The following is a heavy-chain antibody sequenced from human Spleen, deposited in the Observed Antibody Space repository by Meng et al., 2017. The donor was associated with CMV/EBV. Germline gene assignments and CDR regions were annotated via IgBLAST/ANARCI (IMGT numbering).Heavy chain of an antibody. Sequence: SVKVSCKASGYTFTSYGISWVRQAPGQGLEWMGGIIPIFGTANYAQKFQGRVTITTDESTSTAYMELSSLRSEDTAVYYCARGTGKTGYYGMDVWGQGTTVTVSS. CDR1: GYTFTSYG. D-gene: IGHD1-1*01. J-gene: IGHJ6*02. CDR2: IIPIFGTA. CDR3: ARGTGKTGYYGMDV. V-gene: IGHV1-69*05.